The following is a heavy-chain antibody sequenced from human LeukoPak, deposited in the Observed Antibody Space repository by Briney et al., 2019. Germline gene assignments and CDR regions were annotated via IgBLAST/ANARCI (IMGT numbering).Heavy chain of an antibody. V-gene: IGHV1-2*02. CDR2: INPNSGGT. Sequence: ASVKVSCKTSGYMFTTYYPHWVRQAPGQGLEWMGWINPNSGGTNYAQKFQGRVTMTRDTSISTAYMELSRLRSDDTAVYYCARTIRILRYFDWLLSIDYWGQGTLVTVSS. D-gene: IGHD3-9*01. CDR1: GYMFTTYY. CDR3: ARTIRILRYFDWLLSIDY. J-gene: IGHJ4*02.